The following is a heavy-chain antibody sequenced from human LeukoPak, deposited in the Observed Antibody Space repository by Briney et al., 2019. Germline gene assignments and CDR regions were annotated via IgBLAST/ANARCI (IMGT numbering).Heavy chain of an antibody. D-gene: IGHD6-19*01. V-gene: IGHV3-21*04. Sequence: GGSLRLSCAASAFSLNAYNMNWVRQAPGKGLEWVSSISYTGTYIYYADSVKGRFTISRDNSKNTLYLQMSGLRAEDTAVYYCTRYPSSGWYEDWGQGTLVTVSS. CDR3: TRYPSSGWYED. CDR2: ISYTGTYI. J-gene: IGHJ4*02. CDR1: AFSLNAYN.